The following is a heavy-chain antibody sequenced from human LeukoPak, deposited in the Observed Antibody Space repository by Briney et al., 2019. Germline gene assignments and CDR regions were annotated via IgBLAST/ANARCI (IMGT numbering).Heavy chain of an antibody. CDR3: ARHNSYYYGSGSFDY. V-gene: IGHV4-34*01. CDR1: GFTFSSYS. D-gene: IGHD3-10*01. Sequence: PGGSLRLSCAASGFTFSSYSMNWVRQAPGKGLEWIGEINHSGSTNYNPSLKSRVTISVDTSKNQFSLKLSSVTAADTAVYYCARHNSYYYGSGSFDYWGQGTLVTVSS. J-gene: IGHJ4*02. CDR2: INHSGST.